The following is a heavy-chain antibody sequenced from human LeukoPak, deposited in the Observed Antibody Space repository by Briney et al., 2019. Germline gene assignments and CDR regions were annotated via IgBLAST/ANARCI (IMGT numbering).Heavy chain of an antibody. CDR1: GYTFTGYY. CDR3: ARDFSSTSNWELDY. J-gene: IGHJ4*02. Sequence: GASVKVSCKASGYTFTGYYMHWVRQAPGQGLEWMGWINPNSGGTNYAQKFQGRVTMTRDTSISTAYMELIWLTSDDTAIYYCARDFSSTSNWELDYWGQGNLVTVS. CDR2: INPNSGGT. D-gene: IGHD7-27*01. V-gene: IGHV1-2*02.